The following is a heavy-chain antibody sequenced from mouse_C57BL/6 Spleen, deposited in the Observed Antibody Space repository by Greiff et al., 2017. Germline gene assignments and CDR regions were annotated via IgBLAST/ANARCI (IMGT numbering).Heavy chain of an antibody. CDR3: ARSFTVAYYFDY. CDR2: ISPGSGGT. CDR1: GYAFTNYL. Sequence: VQLQESGAELVRPGTSVKVSCKASGYAFTNYLIEWVKQRPGQGLEWIGVISPGSGGTNYNEKFKGKATLTADKASSTAYMQLSRLTSEDSAVYFYARSFTVAYYFDYWGQGTTLTVSS. V-gene: IGHV1-54*01. J-gene: IGHJ2*01. D-gene: IGHD1-1*01.